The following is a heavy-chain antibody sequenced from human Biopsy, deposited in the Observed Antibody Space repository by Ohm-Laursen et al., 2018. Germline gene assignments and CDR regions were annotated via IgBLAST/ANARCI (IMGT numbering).Heavy chain of an antibody. CDR2: INPDGSVK. Sequence: GSLRLSCTASGFMFSASWMSWVRQAPGKGLEWVANINPDGSVKYFADSVKGRFTISRDNAENSMYLQMSSLTVDDTAVYYCARDERWGQGTLATVSS. CDR3: ARDER. D-gene: IGHD5-24*01. J-gene: IGHJ4*02. V-gene: IGHV3-7*01. CDR1: GFMFSASW.